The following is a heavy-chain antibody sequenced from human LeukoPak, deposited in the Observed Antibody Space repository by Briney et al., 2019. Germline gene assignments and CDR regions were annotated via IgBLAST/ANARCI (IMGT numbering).Heavy chain of an antibody. V-gene: IGHV4-59*11. J-gene: IGHJ2*01. CDR1: GGSISSHY. D-gene: IGHD3-22*01. CDR3: ASDMGQYYDSSGYYSWYFDL. Sequence: SETLSLTCTFSGGSISSHYWSWIRQPPGKGLERIGHVDNSGSTNYNPSLRSRVTISLDTSKNQFSLKVNTVTAADTAVYYCASDMGQYYDSSGYYSWYFDLWGRGTLVTVSS. CDR2: VDNSGST.